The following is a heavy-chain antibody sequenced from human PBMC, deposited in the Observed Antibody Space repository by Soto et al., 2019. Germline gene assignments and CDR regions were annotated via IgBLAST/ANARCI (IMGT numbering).Heavy chain of an antibody. CDR1: GFTFSSYA. V-gene: IGHV3-23*01. J-gene: IGHJ4*02. Sequence: GESLKISCAASGFTFSSYAMSWVRQAPGKGLEWVSAISGSGGSTYYADSVKGRFTISRDNSKNTLYLQMNSLRAEDTAVYYCAKCIAARPRDDNFDYWGQGTLVTVSS. CDR2: ISGSGGST. CDR3: AKCIAARPRDDNFDY. D-gene: IGHD6-6*01.